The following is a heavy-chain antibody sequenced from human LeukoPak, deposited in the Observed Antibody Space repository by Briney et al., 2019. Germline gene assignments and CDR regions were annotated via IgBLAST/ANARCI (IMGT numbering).Heavy chain of an antibody. CDR1: GFTFSDYY. J-gene: IGHJ4*02. CDR3: ARPHDSSGYYYLFDY. D-gene: IGHD3-22*01. Sequence: PGGSLRLSCAASGFTFSDYYMSWIRQAPGKGLEWVSYISSSGSTIYYADSVKGRFTISRDNAKNSLYLQMNSLRAEDMAVYYCARPHDSSGYYYLFDYWGQGTLVTVSS. CDR2: ISSSGSTI. V-gene: IGHV3-11*01.